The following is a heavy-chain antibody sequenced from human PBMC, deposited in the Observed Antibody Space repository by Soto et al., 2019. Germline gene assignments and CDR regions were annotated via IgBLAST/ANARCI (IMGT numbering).Heavy chain of an antibody. CDR1: GFTFSTSA. CDR2: ISYDRSKK. V-gene: IGHV3-30-3*01. D-gene: IGHD6-19*01. CDR3: ASSIAVAGLDS. J-gene: IGHJ4*02. Sequence: SLRLSCVASGFTFSTSAIPCARQPPGKGLDWVAVISYDRSKKYCVASVTGRFTISKDNANNTVYLQKNSLSAEDTALYYCASSIAVAGLDSWGQGTLVTVSS.